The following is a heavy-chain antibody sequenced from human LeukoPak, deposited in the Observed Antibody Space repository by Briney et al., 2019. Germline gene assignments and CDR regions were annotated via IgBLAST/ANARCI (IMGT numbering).Heavy chain of an antibody. CDR2: ISASGSST. D-gene: IGHD3-16*01. J-gene: IGHJ4*02. Sequence: GGSLRLSCAASGFTFSSYAMSWVRQAPGKGLEWVSTISASGSSTYYVDSVKGRFTISRDKSKNTLHLQMNSLRAEDTAVFYCAKGGALKSYYFDYWGQGTPVTVSS. CDR1: GFTFSSYA. V-gene: IGHV3-23*01. CDR3: AKGGALKSYYFDY.